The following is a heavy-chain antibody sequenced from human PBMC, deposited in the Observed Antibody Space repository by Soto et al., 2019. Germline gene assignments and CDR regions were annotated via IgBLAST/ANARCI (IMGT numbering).Heavy chain of an antibody. CDR1: GFTFSSSW. Sequence: EVQLVESGGGLVQPGGSLRLSCAASGFTFSSSWMHWVRQAPGKGLVWVSRINSDGSSTNYADSVKGRFTSSRDNAKNTLYLQMNSLRAEDTAVYYCARMKNTVTTEVDYWCQGTLVTVSS. CDR3: ARMKNTVTTEVDY. V-gene: IGHV3-74*01. CDR2: INSDGSST. D-gene: IGHD4-17*01. J-gene: IGHJ4*02.